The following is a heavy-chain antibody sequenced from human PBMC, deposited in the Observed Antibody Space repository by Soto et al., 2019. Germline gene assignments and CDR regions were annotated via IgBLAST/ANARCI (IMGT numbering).Heavy chain of an antibody. J-gene: IGHJ6*03. Sequence: QVQLQQWGAGLLKPSETLSLTCAVYGGSFSGYQWSWIRQTPGKGLEWIGGINDSGDINYNPSLKSRVTIFVDSPKKQISLRLSFVTAADTAVYYCARDLILWFGAFSRRVGYYYYMDVWGNGTTVIVSS. CDR1: GGSFSGYQ. CDR3: ARDLILWFGAFSRRVGYYYYMDV. CDR2: INDSGDI. V-gene: IGHV4-34*01. D-gene: IGHD3-10*01.